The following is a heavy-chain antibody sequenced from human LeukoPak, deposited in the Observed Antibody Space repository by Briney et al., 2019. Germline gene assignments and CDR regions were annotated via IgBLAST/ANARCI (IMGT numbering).Heavy chain of an antibody. CDR1: GYTFTGYY. V-gene: IGHV1-46*01. CDR2: INPSGGST. J-gene: IGHJ5*02. D-gene: IGHD6-6*01. Sequence: ASVKVSCKASGYTFTGYYMHWVRQAPGQGLEWMGWINPSGGSTSYAQKFQGRVTMTRDMSTSTVYMELSSLRSEDTAVYYCARSQPQWYSSSRWEWFDPWGQGTLVTVSS. CDR3: ARSQPQWYSSSRWEWFDP.